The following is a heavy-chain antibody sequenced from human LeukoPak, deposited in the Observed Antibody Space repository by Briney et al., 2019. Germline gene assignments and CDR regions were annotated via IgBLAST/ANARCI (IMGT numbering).Heavy chain of an antibody. V-gene: IGHV3-48*01. CDR1: GFTFSSYS. J-gene: IGHJ3*02. CDR3: ASPASGYGDYVAAFDI. D-gene: IGHD4-17*01. CDR2: LSSSSSTI. Sequence: GGSLRLSCAASGFTFSSYSMNWARKAPGKGLEGFSYLSSSSSTIYYADSVKGRFTISRDNAKNSLYLQMNSLRAEDTAVYYCASPASGYGDYVAAFDIWGQGTMVTVSS.